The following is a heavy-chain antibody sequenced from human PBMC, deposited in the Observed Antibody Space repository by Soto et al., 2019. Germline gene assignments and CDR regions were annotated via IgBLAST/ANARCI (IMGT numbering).Heavy chain of an antibody. CDR1: GDPIGTYY. V-gene: IGHV4-59*08. CDR2: VFYDGGT. CDR3: ARRFFSHCRCSPRYVNCLDP. D-gene: IGHD3-16*01. Sequence: PSGTLSLTCTASGDPIGTYYLNWFRQPPGKGLEWIGYVFYDGGTHYNPSFRSRVTMSLDTPKNQFSLKMTSVTAADTAVYHCARRFFSHCRCSPRYVNCLDPWGQGILGTVSS. J-gene: IGHJ5*02.